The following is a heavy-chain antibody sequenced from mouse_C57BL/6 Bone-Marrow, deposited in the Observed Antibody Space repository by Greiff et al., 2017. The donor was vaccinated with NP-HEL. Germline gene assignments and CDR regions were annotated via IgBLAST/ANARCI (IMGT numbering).Heavy chain of an antibody. J-gene: IGHJ4*01. CDR1: GYTFTDYE. Sequence: QVQLQQSGAELVRPGASVTLSCKASGYTFTDYEMHWVKQTPVHGLEWIGAIDPETGGTAYNQKFKGKAILTADKSSSTAYMELRSLTSEDSAVYYCTGDYGVYYAMDYWGQGTSVTVSS. CDR3: TGDYGVYYAMDY. CDR2: IDPETGGT. V-gene: IGHV1-15*01. D-gene: IGHD2-4*01.